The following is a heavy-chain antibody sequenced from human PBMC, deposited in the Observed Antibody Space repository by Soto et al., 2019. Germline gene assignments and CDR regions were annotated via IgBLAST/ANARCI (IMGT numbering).Heavy chain of an antibody. CDR2: IYYSGST. D-gene: IGHD3-22*01. V-gene: IGHV4-59*01. J-gene: IGHJ4*02. CDR3: ASLLRRDGYDY. Sequence: PSETLSLTCTVSGGSISSYYWSWIRQPPGKGLEWIGYIYYSGSTNYNPSLKSRVTISVDTSKNQFSLKLSSVTAADTAVYYCASLLRRDGYDYWGQGXLVTVYS. CDR1: GGSISSYY.